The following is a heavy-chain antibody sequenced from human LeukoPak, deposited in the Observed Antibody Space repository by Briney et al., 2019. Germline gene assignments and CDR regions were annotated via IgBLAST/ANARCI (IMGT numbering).Heavy chain of an antibody. CDR3: ARSFKQWLPPDY. J-gene: IGHJ4*02. CDR1: GYTFTGYY. CDR2: INPNSGGT. Sequence: ASVKVSCKASGYTFTGYYMHWVRQAPGQGLEWMGWINPNSGGTNYARKFQGRVTMTRDTSISTAYMELSRLRSDDTAVYYCARSFKQWLPPDYWGQGTLVTVSS. V-gene: IGHV1-2*02. D-gene: IGHD6-19*01.